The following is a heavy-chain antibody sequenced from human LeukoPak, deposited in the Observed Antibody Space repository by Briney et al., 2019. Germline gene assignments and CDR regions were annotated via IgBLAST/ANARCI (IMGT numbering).Heavy chain of an antibody. CDR2: ISAYNGNT. V-gene: IGHV1-18*01. CDR1: GYTFTSYG. CDR3: ARDLKWVGDYGVFDY. D-gene: IGHD4-17*01. J-gene: IGHJ4*02. Sequence: ASVKVSCKASGYTFTSYGISWVRQAPGRGLEWMGWISAYNGNTNYAQKLQGRVTMTTDTSTSTAYMELRSLRSDDTAVYYCARDLKWVGDYGVFDYWGQGTLVTVSS.